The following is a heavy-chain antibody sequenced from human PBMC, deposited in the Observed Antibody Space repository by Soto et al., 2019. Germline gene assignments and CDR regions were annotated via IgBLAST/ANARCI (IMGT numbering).Heavy chain of an antibody. CDR1: GGSFSGYY. V-gene: IGHV4-34*01. CDR3: ARGHRFFPHTAMARFVY. D-gene: IGHD5-18*01. Sequence: SETLSLTCAVYGGSFSGYYWSWIRQPPGKGLEWIGEINHSGSTNYNPSLKSRVTISVDTSKNQFSLKLSTVTAADTAVYYCARGHRFFPHTAMARFVYWGQETLVTASS. CDR2: INHSGST. J-gene: IGHJ4*02.